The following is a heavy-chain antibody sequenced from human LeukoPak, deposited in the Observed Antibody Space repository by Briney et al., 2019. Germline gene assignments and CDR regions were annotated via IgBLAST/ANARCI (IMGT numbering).Heavy chain of an antibody. CDR2: ISYDGSNK. J-gene: IGHJ6*02. CDR1: GFTFDDYA. CDR3: ARDLAYCGGDCYFRYYYYYGMDV. D-gene: IGHD2-21*02. V-gene: IGHV3-30*04. Sequence: GRSLRLSCAASGFTFDDYAMHWVRQAPGKGLEWVAVISYDGSNKYYADSVKGRFTISRDNSKNTLYLQMNSLRAEDTAVYYCARDLAYCGGDCYFRYYYYYGMDVWGQGTTVTVSS.